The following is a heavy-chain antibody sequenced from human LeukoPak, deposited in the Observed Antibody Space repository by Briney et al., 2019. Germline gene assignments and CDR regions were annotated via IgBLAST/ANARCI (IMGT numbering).Heavy chain of an antibody. Sequence: SETLSLTCNVSGYSISSGHYWGWIRQSPGKGLEWIGNIFHSGSTYYNPSLRSRVTISVDTSKNQFSLKLSSVTAADTAVYYCARHFVTITMIVGDDAFDIWGQGTMVTVSS. J-gene: IGHJ3*02. CDR1: GYSISSGHY. CDR3: ARHFVTITMIVGDDAFDI. CDR2: IFHSGST. V-gene: IGHV4-38-2*02. D-gene: IGHD3-22*01.